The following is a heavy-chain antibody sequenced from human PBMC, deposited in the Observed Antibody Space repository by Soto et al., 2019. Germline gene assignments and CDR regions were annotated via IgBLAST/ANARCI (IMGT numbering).Heavy chain of an antibody. V-gene: IGHV1-69*01. CDR2: IIPIFGTA. D-gene: IGHD2-21*02. CDR3: ASLTYCGGDCYPDLFDY. CDR1: GGTFSSYA. J-gene: IGHJ4*02. Sequence: QVQLVQSGAEVKKPGSSVKVSCKASGGTFSSYAISWVRQAPGQGLEWMGGIIPIFGTANYAQKFQGRVTITADESTSTAYMELSSLRSEDTAVYYCASLTYCGGDCYPDLFDYWGQGTLVTVSS.